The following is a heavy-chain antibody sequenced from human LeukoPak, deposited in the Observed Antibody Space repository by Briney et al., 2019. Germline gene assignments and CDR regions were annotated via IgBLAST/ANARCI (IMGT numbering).Heavy chain of an antibody. CDR1: GGSFSGYY. Sequence: PSETLSLTCAVYGGSFSGYYWSWIRQPPGKGLEWIGEINHSGSTNYNPSLKSRVTISVDTSKNQFSLKLSSVTAADTAVYYCARSPWYSSGRWFDPWGQGTLVTVSS. CDR2: INHSGST. D-gene: IGHD6-25*01. CDR3: ARSPWYSSGRWFDP. V-gene: IGHV4-34*01. J-gene: IGHJ5*02.